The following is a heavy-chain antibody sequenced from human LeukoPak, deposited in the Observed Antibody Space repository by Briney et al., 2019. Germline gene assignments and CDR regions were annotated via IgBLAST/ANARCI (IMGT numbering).Heavy chain of an antibody. D-gene: IGHD2-21*02. CDR2: ISYDGSNK. CDR1: GFTFSSYA. CDR3: ARGHIVVVTATYVGYFQH. J-gene: IGHJ1*01. Sequence: PGGSLRLSCAASGFTFSSYAMHWVRQAPGKGLEWVAVISYDGSNKYYADSVKGRFTISRDNSKNTLYLQMNSLRAEDTAVYYCARGHIVVVTATYVGYFQHWGQGTLVTVSS. V-gene: IGHV3-30-3*01.